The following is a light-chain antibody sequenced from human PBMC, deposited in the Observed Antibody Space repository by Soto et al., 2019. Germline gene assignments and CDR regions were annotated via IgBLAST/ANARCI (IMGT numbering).Light chain of an antibody. Sequence: AIQMTQSPSSLSASVGDRVTITCRASQGIRNDLGWYQRKPGKAPKLLIYAASSLQSGVPSRFSGSGSGTDFTLTISSLQPEDFATYYCQQSYSTPPRTFGQGTKVDIK. CDR3: QQSYSTPPRT. CDR1: QGIRND. J-gene: IGKJ1*01. V-gene: IGKV1-6*01. CDR2: AAS.